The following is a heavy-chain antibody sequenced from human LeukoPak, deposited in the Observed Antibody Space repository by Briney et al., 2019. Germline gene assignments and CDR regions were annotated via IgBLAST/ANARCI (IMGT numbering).Heavy chain of an antibody. CDR1: GDSISSNNW. D-gene: IGHD6-13*01. Sequence: SETLSLTCAVSGDSISSNNWWSWVRQPPGKGLEWIGEIYHSGSTNYNPSLKSRVTISVDTSKNQFSLKLSSVTAADTAVYYCARDRPYSSSWYYFDYWGQGTLVTVSS. CDR3: ARDRPYSSSWYYFDY. J-gene: IGHJ4*02. CDR2: IYHSGST. V-gene: IGHV4-4*02.